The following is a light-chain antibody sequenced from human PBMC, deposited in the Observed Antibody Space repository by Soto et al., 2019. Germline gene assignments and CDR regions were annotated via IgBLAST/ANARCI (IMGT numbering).Light chain of an antibody. CDR2: DTS. CDR1: QGIGDT. Sequence: EVVMTQSPSTLSVSPGSGFTLSCRANQGIGDTLAWYQHKPGQTPRLLIYDTSTRATGVPARFSASRSGPEFNLTISRLEPEDFAVYFCQQYGNSTPGTFGPGTRLEI. V-gene: IGKV3-15*01. CDR3: QQYGNSTPGT. J-gene: IGKJ5*01.